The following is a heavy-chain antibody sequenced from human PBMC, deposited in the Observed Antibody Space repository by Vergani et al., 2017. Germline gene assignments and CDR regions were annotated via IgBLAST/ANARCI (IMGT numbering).Heavy chain of an antibody. CDR3: ARVSLARYYYDYMDV. Sequence: QVQLQESGPGLVKPSETLSLTCTVSGGSVSSGSYYWSWIRQPAGKGLEWIGYIYYSGSTNYNPSLKSRVTISVDTSKNQFSLKLSSVTAADTAVYYWARVSLARYYYDYMDVWGKGTTVTVSS. V-gene: IGHV4-61*10. J-gene: IGHJ6*03. D-gene: IGHD3-3*02. CDR1: GGSVSSGSYY. CDR2: IYYSGST.